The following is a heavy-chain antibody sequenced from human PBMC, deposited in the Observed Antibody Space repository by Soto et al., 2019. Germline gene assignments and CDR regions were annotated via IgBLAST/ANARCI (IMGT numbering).Heavy chain of an antibody. CDR3: ARGSYCSGGSCYSWSGNYYYYMDV. V-gene: IGHV3-21*01. J-gene: IGHJ6*03. CDR1: GFTFSSYS. Sequence: GGSLRLSCAASGFTFSSYSMNWVRQAPGKGLEWVSSFSSSSSYIYYADSVKGRFTISRDNAKNSLYLQMNSLRAEDTAVYYCARGSYCSGGSCYSWSGNYYYYMDVWGKGTPVTVSS. D-gene: IGHD2-15*01. CDR2: FSSSSSYI.